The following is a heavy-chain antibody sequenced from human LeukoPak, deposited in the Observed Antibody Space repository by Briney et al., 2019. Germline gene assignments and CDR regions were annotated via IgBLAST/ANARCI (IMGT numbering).Heavy chain of an antibody. J-gene: IGHJ4*02. D-gene: IGHD4/OR15-4a*01. CDR1: GGSISSYY. Sequence: PSETLSLTCTVSGGSISSYYWSWIRQPPGKGLEWIGYIYYSGSTDYDPSLKSRVTMSVDTSKNQFSLKLSSVTAADTAVYYCARMGAIAGASANPDYWGQGTLVTVSS. V-gene: IGHV4-59*01. CDR2: IYYSGST. CDR3: ARMGAIAGASANPDY.